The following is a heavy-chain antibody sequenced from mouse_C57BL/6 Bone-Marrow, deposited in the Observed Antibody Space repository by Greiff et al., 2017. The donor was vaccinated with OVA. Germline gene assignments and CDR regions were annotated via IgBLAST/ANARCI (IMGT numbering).Heavy chain of an antibody. J-gene: IGHJ3*01. CDR3: ARRTNYYGSSFWCAY. CDR2: IDPSDSET. Sequence: QVQLKQPGAELVRPGSSVKLSCKASGYTFTSYWMHWVKQRPIQGLEWIGNIDPSDSETHYNQKFKDKATLTVDKSSSTAYMQLSSLTSEDSAVYYCARRTNYYGSSFWCAYWGQGTLVTVSA. V-gene: IGHV1-52*01. D-gene: IGHD1-1*01. CDR1: GYTFTSYW.